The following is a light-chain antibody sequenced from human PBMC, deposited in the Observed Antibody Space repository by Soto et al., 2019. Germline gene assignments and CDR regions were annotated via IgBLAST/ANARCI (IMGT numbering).Light chain of an antibody. CDR2: GVN. CDR1: SSDVGSYNL. CDR3: CSYAGISTFYV. Sequence: QSALTQPVSVSGSPGQSITISCTGTSSDVGSYNLVSWYQQHPGKAPKLMIYGVNKRPSGVSNRFSGSKSGNTASLTISGLQAEDEADYYCCSYAGISTFYVFGTGTKLTVL. V-gene: IGLV2-23*02. J-gene: IGLJ1*01.